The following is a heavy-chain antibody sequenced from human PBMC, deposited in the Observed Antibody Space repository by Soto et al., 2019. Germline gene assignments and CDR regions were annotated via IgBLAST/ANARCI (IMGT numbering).Heavy chain of an antibody. CDR3: VRGYCTSSPCWGDFQF. J-gene: IGHJ1*01. V-gene: IGHV1-46*01. CDR2: IHPSGDT. D-gene: IGHD2-15*01. Sequence: ASVKVSCKASGYKFTTYFIHWVRQAPGQGLEWMGMIHPSGDTGYAQKFRGRVTMTIDTSTTTAYMELRNLTSEDTAVYFSVRGYCTSSPCWGDFQFWGQGTLVTVSS. CDR1: GYKFTTYF.